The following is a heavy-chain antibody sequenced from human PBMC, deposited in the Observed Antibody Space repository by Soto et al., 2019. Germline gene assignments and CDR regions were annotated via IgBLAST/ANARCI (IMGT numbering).Heavy chain of an antibody. D-gene: IGHD6-19*01. CDR2: ISASHGNT. CDR1: GYTFTSYG. CDR3: ASNGISVAGNFDY. V-gene: IGHV1-18*04. J-gene: IGHJ4*02. Sequence: ASVKVSFKASGYTFTSYGISWVRQAPGQGCECMGLISASHGNTKYALKLQGRVTMTTDTSTSTAYIEMRSLRSDDTAVYYCASNGISVAGNFDYRGQGSLVTVSS.